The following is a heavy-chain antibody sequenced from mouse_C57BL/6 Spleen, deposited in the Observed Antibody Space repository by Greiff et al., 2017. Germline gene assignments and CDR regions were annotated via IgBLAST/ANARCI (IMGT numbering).Heavy chain of an antibody. CDR1: GFTFSSYA. J-gene: IGHJ1*03. Sequence: EVNVVESGEGLVKPGGSLKLSCAASGFTFSSYAMSWVRQTPEKRLEWVAYISSGGGYIYYADTVKGRFTISRDNARNTLYLQMSSLKSEDTAMYYSVSTTEDWYFDVWGTGTTVTVSS. D-gene: IGHD1-1*01. CDR2: ISSGGGYI. V-gene: IGHV5S21*01. CDR3: VSTTEDWYFDV.